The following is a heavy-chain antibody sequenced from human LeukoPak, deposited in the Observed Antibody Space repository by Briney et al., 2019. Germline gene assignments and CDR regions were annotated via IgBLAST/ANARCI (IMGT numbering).Heavy chain of an antibody. V-gene: IGHV3-23*01. J-gene: IGHJ4*02. CDR3: AKRVPYGSSSVYFDY. CDR2: ISDSGGDT. D-gene: IGHD6-6*01. Sequence: PGGSLRLSCAASGFTLSSFAMSWVRQAPGKGLEWVSAISDSGGDTYYADSVRGRFTVFKDNSKNTLYLQMDSLRAEDTAVYYCAKRVPYGSSSVYFDYWGQGTLVTVSS. CDR1: GFTLSSFA.